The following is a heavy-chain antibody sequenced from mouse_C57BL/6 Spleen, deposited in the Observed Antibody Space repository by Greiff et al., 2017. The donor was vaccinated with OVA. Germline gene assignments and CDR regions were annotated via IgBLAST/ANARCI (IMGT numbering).Heavy chain of an antibody. CDR2: IYPSDSET. CDR3: ARNYGSRGDYYAMDY. CDR1: GYTFTSYW. J-gene: IGHJ4*01. V-gene: IGHV1-61*01. D-gene: IGHD1-1*01. Sequence: VQLQQPGTELVKPGASVKLSCKASGYTFTSYWMDWVKQRPGQGLEWIGNIYPSDSETHYNQKFKDKATLTVDKSSSTAYMQLSSLTSEDSAVYYCARNYGSRGDYYAMDYWGQGTSVTVSS.